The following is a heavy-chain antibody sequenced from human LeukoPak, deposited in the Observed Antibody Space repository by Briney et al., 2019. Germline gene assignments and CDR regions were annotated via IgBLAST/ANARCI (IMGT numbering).Heavy chain of an antibody. Sequence: PSETLSLTCTVSGGSISSGGYYWSWIRQHPGKGLEWIGYIYYSGSTYYNPSLKSRVTISVDRSKNQFSLNLSSVTAADTAVYYCARACGGNCYFDYWGQGTLITVSS. V-gene: IGHV4-31*03. J-gene: IGHJ4*02. CDR2: IYYSGST. CDR3: ARACGGNCYFDY. CDR1: GGSISSGGYY. D-gene: IGHD2-21*01.